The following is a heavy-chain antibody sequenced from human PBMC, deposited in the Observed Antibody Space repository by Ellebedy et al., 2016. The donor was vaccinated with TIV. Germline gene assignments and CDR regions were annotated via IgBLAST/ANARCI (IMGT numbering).Heavy chain of an antibody. Sequence: GGSLRLXCEVSGFNFNRYGMHWVRQAPGKGLEWAAVIWYDGSNKYYADSVKGRFTISRDNSKNTLYLEMNSLRAEDTAVYYCVRAPRGQYYFDYWGQGTLVTVSS. CDR3: VRAPRGQYYFDY. D-gene: IGHD5-12*01. CDR2: IWYDGSNK. CDR1: GFNFNRYG. V-gene: IGHV3-33*08. J-gene: IGHJ4*02.